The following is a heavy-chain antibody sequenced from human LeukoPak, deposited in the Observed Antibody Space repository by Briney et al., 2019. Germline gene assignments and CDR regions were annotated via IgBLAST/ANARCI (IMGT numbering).Heavy chain of an antibody. V-gene: IGHV5-51*01. J-gene: IGHJ2*01. CDR2: IYPGDSDT. CDR3: ARGHDSSSWFLTSWYFDL. Sequence: GESPKISCKGSGYSFTSYWIGWVRQMPGKGLEWMGIIYPGDSDTRYSPSFQGQVTISADKSTSTAYLQWSSLKASDTAMYYCARGHDSSSWFLTSWYFDLWGRGTLVTVSS. CDR1: GYSFTSYW. D-gene: IGHD6-13*01.